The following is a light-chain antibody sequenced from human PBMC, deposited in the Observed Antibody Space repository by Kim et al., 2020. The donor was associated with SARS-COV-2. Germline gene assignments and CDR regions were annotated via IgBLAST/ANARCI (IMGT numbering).Light chain of an antibody. CDR1: QSVSRYF. J-gene: IGKJ4*01. Sequence: SPEERATLTCRGSQSVSRYFLAWYQQRHGQAPRLLSYAASNRAAGVPDRFSGSGSGTEFSLTSARLEPEDFAVYFCQQYGKSPVTFGGGTKVDIK. CDR2: AAS. CDR3: QQYGKSPVT. V-gene: IGKV3-20*01.